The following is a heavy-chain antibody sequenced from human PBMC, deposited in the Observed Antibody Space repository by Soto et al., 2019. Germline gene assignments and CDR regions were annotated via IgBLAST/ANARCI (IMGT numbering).Heavy chain of an antibody. CDR2: IYYSGST. V-gene: IGHV4-59*01. D-gene: IGHD3-3*01. Sequence: SETLSLTCTVSNGSIGTYYWSWIRQSPGKELEWIGYIYYSGSTKYNPSLKSRVTMSVDTSNNLVSLKLTSVTAADTAVYYCARTRFLEWSESPVEFDPWGQGTLVTVSS. CDR1: NGSIGTYY. CDR3: ARTRFLEWSESPVEFDP. J-gene: IGHJ5*02.